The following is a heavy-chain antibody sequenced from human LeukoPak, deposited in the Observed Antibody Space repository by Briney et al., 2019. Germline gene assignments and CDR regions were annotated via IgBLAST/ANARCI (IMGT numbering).Heavy chain of an antibody. D-gene: IGHD3-22*01. CDR1: GFTFSNAW. CDR3: TTGYYDSSGIYWFDP. V-gene: IGHV3-15*01. Sequence: PGGSLRLSCAASGFTFSNAWMSWVRQAPGKGLEWVGRIKSKTDGGTTDYAAPVKGRFTISRDDSKNTLYLQMNSLKTEDTAVYYCTTGYYDSSGIYWFDPWGQGTLVTVSS. J-gene: IGHJ5*02. CDR2: IKSKTDGGTT.